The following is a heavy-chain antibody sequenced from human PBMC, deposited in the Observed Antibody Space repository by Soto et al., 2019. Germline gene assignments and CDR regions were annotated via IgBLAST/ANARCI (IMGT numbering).Heavy chain of an antibody. CDR2: IYSSGST. D-gene: IGHD7-27*01. CDR3: ARGTSILTGEEADAFDI. V-gene: IGHV4-59*01. CDR1: GGSISSYY. Sequence: SETLSLTCTVSGGSISSYYWSWIRQPPGKGLEWIGYIYSSGSTNYNPSLKSRVAISVDTSKNQFSLKLSSVTAADTAVYYCARGTSILTGEEADAFDIWGQGTMVTVSS. J-gene: IGHJ3*02.